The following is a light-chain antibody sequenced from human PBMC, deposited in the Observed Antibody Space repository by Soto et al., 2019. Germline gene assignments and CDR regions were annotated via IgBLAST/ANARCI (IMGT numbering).Light chain of an antibody. CDR1: QSVNNN. CDR3: QQYNNWPRT. Sequence: EMVMTQSPATLSVSPGESATLSCTASQSVNNNVAWYQQKPGHTPRLLIYGTSTRATGIPARFSGSGSGTDFTLTISSLQFEDFAVYYCQQYNNWPRTFGQGTKVDIK. J-gene: IGKJ1*01. V-gene: IGKV3-15*01. CDR2: GTS.